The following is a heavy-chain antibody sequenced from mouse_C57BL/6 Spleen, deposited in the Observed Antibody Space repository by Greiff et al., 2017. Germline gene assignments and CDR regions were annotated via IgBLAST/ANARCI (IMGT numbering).Heavy chain of an antibody. D-gene: IGHD2-10*01. Sequence: QVHVKQSGAELVKPGASVKISCKASGYAFSSYWMNWVKQRPGKGLEWIGQIYPGDGDTNYNGKFKGKATLTADKSSSTAYMQLSSLNSEDSEVYFCAAYSTYAMDYWGQGTSVTVSS. CDR2: IYPGDGDT. V-gene: IGHV1-80*01. J-gene: IGHJ4*01. CDR3: AAYSTYAMDY. CDR1: GYAFSSYW.